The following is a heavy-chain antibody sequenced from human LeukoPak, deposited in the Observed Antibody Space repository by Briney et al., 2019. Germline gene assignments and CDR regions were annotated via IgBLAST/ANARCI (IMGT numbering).Heavy chain of an antibody. V-gene: IGHV3-23*01. CDR3: AKATGTHFYYYGMDV. J-gene: IGHJ6*02. CDR1: GFTFSSYA. CDR2: LSVCDGST. Sequence: PGESLRLSCAASGFTFSSYAISWVRQAPRKGLESVSALSVCDGSTSYADSVHSRFTISRDNSKNTLYLQMTSVTAEDTAVYYCAKATGTHFYYYGMDVWGQGTTVTVSS. D-gene: IGHD1-1*01.